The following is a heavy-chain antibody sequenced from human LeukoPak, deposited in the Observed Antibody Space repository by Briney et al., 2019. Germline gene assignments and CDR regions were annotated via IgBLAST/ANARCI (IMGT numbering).Heavy chain of an antibody. CDR3: ARGTYGYYMDV. CDR2: IYRSGST. Sequence: SEPLSLTCSGSNYSISNSLYWGWLRQPPGKGLEWIGSIYRSGSTFYNPSLKSRVTISLDTSTNQFSLKLSSVTAAHTAVYFCARGTYGYYMDVWGKGTTVTVSS. V-gene: IGHV4-38-2*02. J-gene: IGHJ6*03. CDR1: NYSISNSLY. D-gene: IGHD4-17*01.